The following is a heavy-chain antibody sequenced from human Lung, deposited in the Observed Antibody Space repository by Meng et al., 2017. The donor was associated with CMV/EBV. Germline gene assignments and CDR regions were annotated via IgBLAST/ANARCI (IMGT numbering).Heavy chain of an antibody. CDR2: IDHSGST. CDR1: GGSFSGYY. D-gene: IGHD2-2*02. CDR3: ARGGGYCSGTSCYNDY. Sequence: GSLRLXXAVYGGSFSGYYWTWIRQPPRKGLEWIGEIDHSGSTNYNPSLKSRVTISVDTSKSQFSLRLSSVTAADTAIYYCARGGGYCSGTSCYNDYWGQGMXVTVSS. J-gene: IGHJ4*02. V-gene: IGHV4-34*01.